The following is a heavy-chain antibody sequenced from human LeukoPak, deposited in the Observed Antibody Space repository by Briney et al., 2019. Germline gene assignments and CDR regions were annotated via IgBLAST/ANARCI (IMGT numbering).Heavy chain of an antibody. D-gene: IGHD3-16*01. Sequence: PGGSLRLSCAASGFTFSKYWMHWVRQAPGKGLVWVSRIYIDGTGIVYADSVKGRFTISRDNAKNRLYLQMNSLRAEDTAVCYCASLNYGPDYWGQGTLVTVSS. CDR1: GFTFSKYW. J-gene: IGHJ4*02. CDR2: IYIDGTGI. V-gene: IGHV3-74*01. CDR3: ASLNYGPDY.